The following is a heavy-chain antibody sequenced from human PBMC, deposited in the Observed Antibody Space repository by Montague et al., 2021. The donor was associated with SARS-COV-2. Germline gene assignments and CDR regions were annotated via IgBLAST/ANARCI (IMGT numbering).Heavy chain of an antibody. CDR2: IYYSGST. CDR1: GGSISSSSYY. J-gene: IGHJ4*02. Sequence: SETLSLTCTVSGGSISSSSYYWGWIRQPPGKGLEWIGSIYYSGSTYYNPSLKSRVTISVDTSKNQFSLKLSSVTVADTAVYYCARHTPFWSGSKHPFDYWGQGTLVTVSS. D-gene: IGHD3-3*01. CDR3: ARHTPFWSGSKHPFDY. V-gene: IGHV4-39*01.